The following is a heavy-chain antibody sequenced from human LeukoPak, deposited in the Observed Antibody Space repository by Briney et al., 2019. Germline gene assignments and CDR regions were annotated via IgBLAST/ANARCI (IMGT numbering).Heavy chain of an antibody. CDR1: GFTFSSYG. D-gene: IGHD4-17*01. CDR2: ISSSSSYI. CDR3: AREAGYGDLGS. J-gene: IGHJ4*02. Sequence: PGRSLRLSCAASGFTFSSYGMHWVRQAPGKGLEWVSSISSSSSYIYYADLVKGRFTISRDNAKNSLYLQMNRLRAEDTAVYYCAREAGYGDLGSWGQGTLVTVSS. V-gene: IGHV3-21*01.